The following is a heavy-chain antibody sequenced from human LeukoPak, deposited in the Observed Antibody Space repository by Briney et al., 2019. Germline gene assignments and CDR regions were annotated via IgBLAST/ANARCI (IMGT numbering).Heavy chain of an antibody. V-gene: IGHV3-30*02. Sequence: GGSLRLSCGASGFTFSNYGMLWVRQAPGKGLEWVAFIRYDGNNKLYADSMKGRFTISRDNSKNALKLHINSLRAEDTAVYYCVKDNPLDYWGQGTLVIVSS. J-gene: IGHJ4*02. CDR2: IRYDGNNK. D-gene: IGHD1-14*01. CDR3: VKDNPLDY. CDR1: GFTFSNYG.